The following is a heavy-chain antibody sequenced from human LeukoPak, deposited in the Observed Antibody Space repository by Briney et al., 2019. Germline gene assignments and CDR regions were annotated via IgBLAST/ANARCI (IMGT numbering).Heavy chain of an antibody. CDR2: IRSKANSYAT. Sequence: GGSLRLSXAASGFTFSGSAMHWVRQASGKGLEWVGRIRSKANSYATAYAASVKGRFTISRDDSKNTAYLQMNSLKTEETAVYYCTRHDYGSGGGGQGTLVTVSS. CDR1: GFTFSGSA. CDR3: TRHDYGSGG. D-gene: IGHD3-10*01. J-gene: IGHJ4*02. V-gene: IGHV3-73*01.